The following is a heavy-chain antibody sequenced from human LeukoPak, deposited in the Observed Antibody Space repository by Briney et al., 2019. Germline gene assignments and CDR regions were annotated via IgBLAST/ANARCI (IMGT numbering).Heavy chain of an antibody. J-gene: IGHJ6*02. CDR1: GFTFSSYS. V-gene: IGHV3-21*01. D-gene: IGHD5-24*01. Sequence: NPRGSLRLSCAASGFTFSSYSMNWVRQAPGKGLEWVSSISTSSSYIYYADSVKGRFTISRVNAKNSLYLQMNSLRAEDTAVYYCARDLTGWRWLQSRVSCDMDVWGQGTTVTVSS. CDR3: ARDLTGWRWLQSRVSCDMDV. CDR2: ISTSSSYI.